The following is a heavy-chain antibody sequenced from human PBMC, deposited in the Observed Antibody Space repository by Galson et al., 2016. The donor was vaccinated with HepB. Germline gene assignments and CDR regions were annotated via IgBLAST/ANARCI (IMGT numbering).Heavy chain of an antibody. J-gene: IGHJ6*02. Sequence: SVKVSCKASGYNFHNYLISWVRQAPGQGLEWMGWLSADNGDTKSAQKFQGRVIMTADTYTATASVEVGDLRSDDTAVYYCTKYDRLRLWSVWGQGTAVTLSS. CDR3: TKYDRLRLWSV. CDR2: LSADNGDT. V-gene: IGHV1-18*01. CDR1: GYNFHNYL. D-gene: IGHD3-16*01.